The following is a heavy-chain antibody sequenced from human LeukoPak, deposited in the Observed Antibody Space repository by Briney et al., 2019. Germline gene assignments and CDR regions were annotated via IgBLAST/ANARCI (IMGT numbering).Heavy chain of an antibody. D-gene: IGHD2/OR15-2a*01. CDR2: MNPDSGNT. Sequence: ASVTASCKASGYSFKSHDIEWVRQATGQGPEWMGWMNPDSGNTGYAQKFQGRVTMTRDTSINTAYMELSSLTSDDTAVYYCARGVGVQYSFDPWGQGTLVTVSS. V-gene: IGHV1-8*01. CDR3: ARGVGVQYSFDP. J-gene: IGHJ5*02. CDR1: GYSFKSHD.